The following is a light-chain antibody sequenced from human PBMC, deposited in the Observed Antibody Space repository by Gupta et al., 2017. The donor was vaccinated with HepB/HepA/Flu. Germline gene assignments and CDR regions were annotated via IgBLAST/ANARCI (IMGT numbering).Light chain of an antibody. V-gene: IGLV3-21*03. CDR3: QVWDSSSDHGV. CDR1: NIGSKS. CDR2: DDS. Sequence: SYVLTQPPPVPVAPGKTARITCGGNNIGSKSVHWYQQKPGQAPVLVVDDDSDRPSGIPERFSGSNSGNTATLTISRVEAGDEADDYCQVWDSSSDHGVFGGGTKMTVL. J-gene: IGLJ2*01.